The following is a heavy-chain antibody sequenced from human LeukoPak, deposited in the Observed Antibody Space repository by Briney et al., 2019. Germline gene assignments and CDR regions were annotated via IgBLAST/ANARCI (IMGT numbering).Heavy chain of an antibody. V-gene: IGHV1-69*13. CDR2: IIPIFGTA. CDR1: GGTFSSYA. CDR3: ARGWFPFFTMTESDWFDP. D-gene: IGHD3-22*01. Sequence: SVKVSCKASGGTFSSYAISWVRQAPGQGLEWMGGIIPIFGTANYAQKFQGRVTITADESTSTAYMELSSLRSEDTAVYYCARGWFPFFTMTESDWFDPWGQGTLVTVSS. J-gene: IGHJ5*02.